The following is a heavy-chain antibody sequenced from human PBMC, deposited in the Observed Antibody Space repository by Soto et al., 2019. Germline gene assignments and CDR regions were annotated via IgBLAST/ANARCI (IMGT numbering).Heavy chain of an antibody. J-gene: IGHJ4*02. CDR3: ARDKITGLFDY. CDR1: GGSFSGYS. CDR2: INHSGST. Sequence: QVQLQQWGAGLLKPSETLSLTCAVYGGSFSGYSWTWIRQPPGTGLEWIGEINHSGSTNYNPSLKXXVTISVDTSKNQFSLKLTSVTAADTALYYCARDKITGLFDYWGQGTLVTVSS. D-gene: IGHD2-8*02. V-gene: IGHV4-34*01.